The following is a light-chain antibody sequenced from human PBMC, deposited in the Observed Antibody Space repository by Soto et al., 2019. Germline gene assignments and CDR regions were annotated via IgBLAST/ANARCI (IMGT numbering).Light chain of an antibody. Sequence: DIQMTQFPSSLSASVGDRVTITCRASQGIRDDLGWYQQKPGKAPKRLIYVASSLQSGVPSRFSGSGSGTEFTLAISSLQPEDSATFYCLQHSTYPLTFGQGTKVEIK. CDR1: QGIRDD. CDR3: LQHSTYPLT. J-gene: IGKJ1*01. V-gene: IGKV1-17*01. CDR2: VAS.